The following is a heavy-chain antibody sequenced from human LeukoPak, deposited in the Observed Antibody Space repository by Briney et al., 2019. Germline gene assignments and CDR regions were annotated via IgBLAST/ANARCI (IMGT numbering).Heavy chain of an antibody. CDR1: GGSISSSSYY. CDR3: ARDQVEMATLDAFDI. D-gene: IGHD5-24*01. CDR2: IYYSGST. V-gene: IGHV4-39*07. Sequence: SETLSLTCTVSGGSISSSSYYWGWIRQPPGKGLEWIGSIYYSGSTFYNPSLRSRVAISVDTSKNQFSLKLSSVTAADTAVYYCARDQVEMATLDAFDIWGQGTMVTVSS. J-gene: IGHJ3*02.